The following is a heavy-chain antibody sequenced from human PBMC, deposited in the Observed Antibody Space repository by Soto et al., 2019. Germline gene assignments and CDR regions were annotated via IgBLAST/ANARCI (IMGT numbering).Heavy chain of an antibody. CDR3: ARDNDRLQLGGNYYYILDV. V-gene: IGHV1-69*12. Sequence: QVQLVQSGAEMKEPGSSVKVSCKTSGGTFSSSAISWLRQAPGQGLEWMGGILPLFRTPDYAQKFQCRVTIAADESTSTAYRELSSLRSEDTAVYYCARDNDRLQLGGNYYYILDVWGQGTTITVSS. CDR2: ILPLFRTP. CDR1: GGTFSSSA. J-gene: IGHJ6*02. D-gene: IGHD4-4*01.